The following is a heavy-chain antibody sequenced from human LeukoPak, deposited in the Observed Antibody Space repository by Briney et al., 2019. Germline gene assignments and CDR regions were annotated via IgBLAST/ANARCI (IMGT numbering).Heavy chain of an antibody. CDR3: ARKYYYGSDHYFDY. CDR1: GFTVSDNY. Sequence: PGGSLRLSCAASGFTVSDNYMSWVRQAPGKGLEWVSVIYSGGSTYYADSVKGRFTISRHNSKNTLYLQMNSLRAEDTAVYYCARKYYYGSDHYFDYWGQGTLVTVSS. J-gene: IGHJ4*02. CDR2: IYSGGST. V-gene: IGHV3-53*04. D-gene: IGHD3-10*01.